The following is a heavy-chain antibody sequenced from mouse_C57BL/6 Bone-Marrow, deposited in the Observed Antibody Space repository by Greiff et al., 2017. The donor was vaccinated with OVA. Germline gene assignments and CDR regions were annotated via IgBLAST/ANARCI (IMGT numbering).Heavy chain of an antibody. CDR3: ARLGYYFDY. Sequence: EVKLMESGGGLVKPGGSLKLSCAASGFTFSSYAMSWVRQTPEKRLEWVATISDGGSYTYYPDNVKGRFTISRDNAKNNLYLQMSHLKSEDTAMYYCARLGYYFDYWGQGTTLSVAS. V-gene: IGHV5-4*03. CDR1: GFTFSSYA. J-gene: IGHJ2*01. CDR2: ISDGGSYT.